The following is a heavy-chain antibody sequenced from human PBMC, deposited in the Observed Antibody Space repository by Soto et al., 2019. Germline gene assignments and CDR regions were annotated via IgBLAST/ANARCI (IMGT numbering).Heavy chain of an antibody. V-gene: IGHV1-18*04. CDR1: GYTLTTYG. CDR2: ISAYNCNT. J-gene: IGHJ6*02. D-gene: IGHD3-22*01. CDR3: ARDYYDNSGSNYYGLDL. Sequence: ASVKVSCKASGYTLTTYGITWVRQAPGQGLEWMGWISAYNCNTNYAEKLQGRVTMTTDTSTSTANMELRSLRSDDTAVYYCARDYYDNSGSNYYGLDLWGQGTTVTVSS.